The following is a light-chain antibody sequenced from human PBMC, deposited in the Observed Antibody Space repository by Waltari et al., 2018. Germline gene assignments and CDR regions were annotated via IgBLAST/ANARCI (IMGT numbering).Light chain of an antibody. Sequence: EILLTQSPAPLSFSQGEEATLPCRASQSVSSYLAWYQQKPGQAPRLLIYDASNRATGIPARFSGSGSGTDFTLTISSLEPEDFAVYYCQQRSNWPPEYTFGQGTKLEIK. J-gene: IGKJ2*01. V-gene: IGKV3-11*01. CDR2: DAS. CDR3: QQRSNWPPEYT. CDR1: QSVSSY.